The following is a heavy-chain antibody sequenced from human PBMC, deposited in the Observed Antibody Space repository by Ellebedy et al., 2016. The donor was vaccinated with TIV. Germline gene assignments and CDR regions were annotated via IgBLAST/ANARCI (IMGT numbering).Heavy chain of an antibody. Sequence: AASVKVSCKASGYTFTTYAIHWLRQAPGQRVEWMGWINAGNGNTKYSQKFQGRVTITRDTSASTAYMELSSLRSEDTAMYYCARDPSSGNYRAFDFWGQGTMVTVSS. D-gene: IGHD1-26*01. J-gene: IGHJ3*01. CDR3: ARDPSSGNYRAFDF. CDR1: GYTFTTYA. CDR2: INAGNGNT. V-gene: IGHV1-3*01.